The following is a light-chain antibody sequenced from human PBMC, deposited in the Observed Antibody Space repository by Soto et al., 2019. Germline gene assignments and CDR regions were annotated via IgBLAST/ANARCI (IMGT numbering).Light chain of an antibody. CDR1: RSNIGSNT. CDR2: SNN. CDR3: AGWDDSLNGVV. V-gene: IGLV1-44*01. J-gene: IGLJ2*01. Sequence: QSVLTQPPSASGTPGQRVTISCSGSRSNIGSNTVNWYQQLPGTAPKLLIYSNNQRPSGVPDRFSGSKSGTSASLAISGLQSEDDADYYCAGWDDSLNGVVFGGGTKLTVL.